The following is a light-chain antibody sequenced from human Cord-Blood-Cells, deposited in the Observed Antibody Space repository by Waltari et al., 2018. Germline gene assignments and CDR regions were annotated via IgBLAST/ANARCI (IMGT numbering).Light chain of an antibody. CDR2: WAS. Sequence: DIVMTQSLDSLAVFLAGRDTTHCTSSQSVFHHPNNKNYLAWYQQKPGQPPKLLIYWASTRESGVPDRFSGSGSGTDFTLTISSLQAEDVAVYYCQQYYSTPWTFGQGTKVEIK. CDR3: QQYYSTPWT. J-gene: IGKJ1*01. V-gene: IGKV4-1*01. CDR1: QSVFHHPNNKNY.